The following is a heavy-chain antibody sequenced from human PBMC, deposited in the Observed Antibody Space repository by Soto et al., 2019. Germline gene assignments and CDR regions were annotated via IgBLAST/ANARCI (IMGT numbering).Heavy chain of an antibody. J-gene: IGHJ4*02. D-gene: IGHD3-10*01. V-gene: IGHV1-18*01. CDR2: ISAYNGNT. CDR1: GYTFTSYG. Sequence: ASVKVSCKASGYTFTSYGISWVRQAPGQGLEWMGWISAYNGNTNYAQKLQGRVTMTTDTSTSTAYMELRSLRSDDTAVYYCALNPGPYGSGSYYPAYFDYWGQGTLVTVSS. CDR3: ALNPGPYGSGSYYPAYFDY.